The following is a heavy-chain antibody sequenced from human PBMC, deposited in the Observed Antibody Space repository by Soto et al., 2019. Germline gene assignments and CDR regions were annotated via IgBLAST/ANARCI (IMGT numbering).Heavy chain of an antibody. CDR1: GFTFSSYG. J-gene: IGHJ4*02. V-gene: IGHV3-30*18. Sequence: QVQLVESGGGVVQPGRSLRLSCAASGFTFSSYGMHWVRQAPGKGLEWVAVISYDGSNKYYADSVKGRFTISRDNSKNTLYLQMNSLRAEDTAVYYCAKDLRGSSGCIDYWGQGTLVTVSS. D-gene: IGHD6-19*01. CDR2: ISYDGSNK. CDR3: AKDLRGSSGCIDY.